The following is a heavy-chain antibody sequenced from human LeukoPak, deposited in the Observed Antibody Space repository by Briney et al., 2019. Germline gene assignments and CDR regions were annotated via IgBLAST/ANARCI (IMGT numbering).Heavy chain of an antibody. CDR1: GFSFRTYG. CDR3: ARGGSYLSAFDI. D-gene: IGHD1-26*01. CDR2: ISGSGDNT. V-gene: IGHV3-23*01. Sequence: GGSLRLSCAASGFSFRTYGMSWVRQAPGKRLEWVSGISGSGDNTHNADFVKGRFTISRDNSKNTLYLQMNSLRGEDTAVYYCARGGSYLSAFDIWGQGTMVTVSS. J-gene: IGHJ3*02.